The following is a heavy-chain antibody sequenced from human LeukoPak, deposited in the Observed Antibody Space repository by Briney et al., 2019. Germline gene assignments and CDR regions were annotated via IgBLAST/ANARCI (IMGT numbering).Heavy chain of an antibody. J-gene: IGHJ4*02. CDR1: GGSISSSSYY. CDR2: IYYSWST. V-gene: IGHV4-39*01. D-gene: IGHD3-9*01. Sequence: SETLSLTCTVSGGSISSSSYYWGWIRQPPGKGLEWIGSIYYSWSTYYNPSLKSRVTISVDTSKNQFSLKLSSVTAADTAVYYCARPKTGYYGDYFDYWGQGTLVTVSS. CDR3: ARPKTGYYGDYFDY.